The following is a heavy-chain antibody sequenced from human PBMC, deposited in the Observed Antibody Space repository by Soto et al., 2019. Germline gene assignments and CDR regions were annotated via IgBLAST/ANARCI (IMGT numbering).Heavy chain of an antibody. V-gene: IGHV4-30-4*01. CDR2: IYYSGST. D-gene: IGHD3-22*01. CDR1: GGSISSGDYY. Sequence: KPSETLSLTCTVSGGSISSGDYYWSWIRQPPGKGLEWIGYIYYSGSTYYNPSLKSRVTISVDTSKNQFSLKLSSVTAADTAVYYCARVRGYYDSSGYSLLDAFDIWGQGTMVTVSS. CDR3: ARVRGYYDSSGYSLLDAFDI. J-gene: IGHJ3*02.